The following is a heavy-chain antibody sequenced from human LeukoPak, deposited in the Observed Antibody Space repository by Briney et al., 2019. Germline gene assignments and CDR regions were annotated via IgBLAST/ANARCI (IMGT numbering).Heavy chain of an antibody. Sequence: GGSLRLSCAASGFTFSTNWMHWVRQAPGKGLVWVSRINSDGSSTSYADSVKGRFTISRDNAKNTLYLQMNSLRAEDTAVYYCARDRAYYFGSGDVDYWGQGTLVTVSS. J-gene: IGHJ4*02. V-gene: IGHV3-74*01. CDR3: ARDRAYYFGSGDVDY. D-gene: IGHD3-10*01. CDR2: INSDGSST. CDR1: GFTFSTNW.